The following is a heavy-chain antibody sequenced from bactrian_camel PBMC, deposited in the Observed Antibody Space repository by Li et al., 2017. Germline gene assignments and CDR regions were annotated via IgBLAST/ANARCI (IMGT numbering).Heavy chain of an antibody. V-gene: IGHV3-3*01. Sequence: HVQLVESGGGSVQAGGSLRLSCTISGDIPSRYCVAWFRQGQGKEREHVAHVQSIDFRPYYANSVEGRFSISRDNADNTLHLEMNSLKPEETAIYYCAARLGVGACAGRYWESPTPYYSWGQGTQVTVS. D-gene: IGHD5*01. CDR1: GDIPSRYC. CDR2: VQSIDFRP. CDR3: AARLGVGACAGRYWESPTPYYS. J-gene: IGHJ4*01.